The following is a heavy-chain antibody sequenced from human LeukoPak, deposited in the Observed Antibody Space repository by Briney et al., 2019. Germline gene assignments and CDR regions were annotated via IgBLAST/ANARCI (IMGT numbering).Heavy chain of an antibody. D-gene: IGHD1-26*01. CDR2: IIPIFGTA. CDR3: ARAPSGSRDFDY. Sequence: ASVKVSCKASGGTFSSYAISWVRQAPGRGLEWMGRIIPIFGTANYAQKFQGRVTITTDESTSTAYMELSSLRSEDTAVYYCARAPSGSRDFDYWGQGTLVTVSS. J-gene: IGHJ4*02. V-gene: IGHV1-69*05. CDR1: GGTFSSYA.